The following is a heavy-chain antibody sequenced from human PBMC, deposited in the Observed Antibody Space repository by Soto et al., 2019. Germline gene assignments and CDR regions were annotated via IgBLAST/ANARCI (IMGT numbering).Heavy chain of an antibody. J-gene: IGHJ4*02. V-gene: IGHV4-34*01. Sequence: SETLSLTCAVYGGSFSGYYWSWIRQPPGKGLEWIGEINHSGSTNYNPSLKSRVTISVDTSKNQFSLKLSSVTAADTAVYYCARGGGVRGVIILRYYFDYWGQGTPVTVSS. CDR3: ARGGGVRGVIILRYYFDY. CDR2: INHSGST. CDR1: GGSFSGYY. D-gene: IGHD3-10*01.